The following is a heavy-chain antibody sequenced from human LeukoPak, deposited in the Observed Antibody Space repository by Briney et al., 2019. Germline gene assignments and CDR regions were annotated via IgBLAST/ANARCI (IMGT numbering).Heavy chain of an antibody. CDR1: GGSISSGGYS. CDR2: IYHSGST. Sequence: PSQTLSLTCAVSGGSISSGGYSWSWIRQPPGKGLEWIGYIYHSGSTSYNPSLKSRVTISLDTSKNQFSLKLRSVTAADTAVYYCASRGDPRSSGYYHATNYYGMDVWGQGTTVTVSS. D-gene: IGHD3-22*01. V-gene: IGHV4-30-2*01. J-gene: IGHJ6*02. CDR3: ASRGDPRSSGYYHATNYYGMDV.